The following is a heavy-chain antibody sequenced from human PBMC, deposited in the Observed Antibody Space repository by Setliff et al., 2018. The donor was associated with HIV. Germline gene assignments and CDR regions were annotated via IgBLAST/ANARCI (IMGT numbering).Heavy chain of an antibody. CDR3: ARFDHASIDY. D-gene: IGHD2-2*01. V-gene: IGHV4-31*03. CDR2: IYYSGAT. Sequence: SETLSLTCTVSDGSITTDNYFWGWIRQPPGKGLEWIGYIYYSGATYYNPSLKSRVTLSIDTSKNQFSLNLSSVTAADTAVYYCARFDHASIDYWGQGTLVTVSS. J-gene: IGHJ4*02. CDR1: DGSITTDNYF.